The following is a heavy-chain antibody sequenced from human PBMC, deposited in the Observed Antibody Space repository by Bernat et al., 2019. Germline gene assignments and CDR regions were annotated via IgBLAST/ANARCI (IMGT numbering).Heavy chain of an antibody. J-gene: IGHJ4*02. CDR1: GFTFSSYS. CDR3: AGQGYCGGGSCYGPDY. CDR2: ISSSSSYI. Sequence: EVQLVESGGGLVKPGGSLRLSCAASGFTFSSYSMNWVRQAPGKGLEWVSSISSSSSYIYYADSVKGRFTISRDNAKSSLYLQINSLRAEDTAVYYCAGQGYCGGGSCYGPDYWGQGTLVTVSS. V-gene: IGHV3-21*01. D-gene: IGHD2-15*01.